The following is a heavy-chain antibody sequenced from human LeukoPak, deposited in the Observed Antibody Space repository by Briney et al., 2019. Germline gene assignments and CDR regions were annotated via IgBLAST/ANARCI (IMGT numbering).Heavy chain of an antibody. D-gene: IGHD3-22*01. CDR1: GFIFSSYA. V-gene: IGHV3-30-3*01. CDR2: ISYDGSNK. CDR3: ASDFIGYDSSGYYPSDY. J-gene: IGHJ4*02. Sequence: GGSLRLSCAASGFIFSSYAMHWVRQAPGKGLEWVAVISYDGSNKYYADSVKGRFTISRDNSKNTLYLQMNSLRAEDTAVYYCASDFIGYDSSGYYPSDYWGQGTLVTVSS.